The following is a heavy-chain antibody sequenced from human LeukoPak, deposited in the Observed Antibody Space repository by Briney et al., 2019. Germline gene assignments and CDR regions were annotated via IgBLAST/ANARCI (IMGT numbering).Heavy chain of an antibody. J-gene: IGHJ4*02. V-gene: IGHV1-46*01. Sequence: ASVKVSCKASGYTFASYYMHWVRQAPGQGLEWMGIINPSGGSTSYAQRFQGRVTMTRDTSTSTVYMELSSLRSEDTAVYYCARSDEKSGFFFLWGRGTLVTVSS. CDR3: ARSDEKSGFFFL. D-gene: IGHD3-3*01. CDR2: INPSGGST. CDR1: GYTFASYY.